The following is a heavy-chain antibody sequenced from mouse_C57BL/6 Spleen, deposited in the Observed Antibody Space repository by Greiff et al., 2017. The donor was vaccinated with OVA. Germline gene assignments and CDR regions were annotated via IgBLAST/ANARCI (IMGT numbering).Heavy chain of an antibody. J-gene: IGHJ3*01. CDR3: ASPRTMVKGAWFAY. Sequence: VQLQQSGPELVKPGASVKISCKASGYSITGYYMNWVKQSPEKSLEWIGEINPSTGGTTYNQKFKAKAPLTVDKSSSTAYMQLTSLTSEDSAVYYCASPRTMVKGAWFAYWGQGTLVTVSA. D-gene: IGHD2-1*01. CDR1: GYSITGYY. V-gene: IGHV1-42*01. CDR2: INPSTGGT.